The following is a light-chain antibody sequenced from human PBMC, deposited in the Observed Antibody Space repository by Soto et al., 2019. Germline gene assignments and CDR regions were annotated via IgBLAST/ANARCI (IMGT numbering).Light chain of an antibody. CDR1: QSVGSY. J-gene: IGKJ4*01. V-gene: IGKV3-11*01. Sequence: EIVLIQSPATLSLSPGERATLSCRASQSVGSYLAWYQHKPGQAPRLLISDASNRATGIPARFSGSGSETDFTLTICSLEPEDSAVYYCQQRSNWPSLTFGGGTKVEIK. CDR2: DAS. CDR3: QQRSNWPSLT.